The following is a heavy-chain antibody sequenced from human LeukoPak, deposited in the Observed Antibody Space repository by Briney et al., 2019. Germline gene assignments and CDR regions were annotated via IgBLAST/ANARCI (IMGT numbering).Heavy chain of an antibody. CDR1: GFTFSGYA. D-gene: IGHD6-13*01. Sequence: PGGSLRLSCAASGFTFSGYAMHWVRQAPGKGLEWVSVITGSGGNTYYADSVKGRFTISKDNSKNTVYLQMSSLRVDDTAVYYCAKAASSSWPSYYYGMDVWGQGTTVTVSS. CDR3: AKAASSSWPSYYYGMDV. J-gene: IGHJ6*02. V-gene: IGHV3-23*01. CDR2: ITGSGGNT.